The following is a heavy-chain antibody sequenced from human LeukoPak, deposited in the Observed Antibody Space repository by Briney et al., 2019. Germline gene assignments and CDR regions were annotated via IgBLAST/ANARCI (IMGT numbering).Heavy chain of an antibody. J-gene: IGHJ4*02. CDR3: AKGIAVAGFPISVIDY. Sequence: SVKGRFTISRDNSKNTLYLQMNSLRAEDTAIYYCAKGIAVAGFPISVIDYWGQGTLVTVSS. V-gene: IGHV3-23*01. D-gene: IGHD6-19*01.